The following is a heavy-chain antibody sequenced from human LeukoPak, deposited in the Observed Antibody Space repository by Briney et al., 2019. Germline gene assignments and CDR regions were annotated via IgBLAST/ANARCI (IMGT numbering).Heavy chain of an antibody. CDR2: ISDRGKT. CDR3: AKLPTIFGVADSFDI. V-gene: IGHV3-23*01. Sequence: GGSLRLSCVASGITFSSHDMSWVRQAPGKGLEWISAISDRGKTDYADSVKGRFTISRDNSKNTLYLQLSSLRDEDTAMYYCAKLPTIFGVADSFDIWGQGTLVTVSS. J-gene: IGHJ3*02. CDR1: GITFSSHD. D-gene: IGHD3-3*01.